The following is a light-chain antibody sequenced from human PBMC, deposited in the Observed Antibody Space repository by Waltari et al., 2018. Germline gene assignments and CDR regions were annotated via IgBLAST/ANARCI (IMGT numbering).Light chain of an antibody. Sequence: DIQMTQSPSTLSASVGDRVTITCRASQSISSWLAWYQQKPGKAPKLLIYKASSLESGVPSRFSGSGSGTEFTLTISSLQPDDFATYYCQQYNNFPFTFGPGTTV. V-gene: IGKV1-5*03. J-gene: IGKJ3*01. CDR2: KAS. CDR3: QQYNNFPFT. CDR1: QSISSW.